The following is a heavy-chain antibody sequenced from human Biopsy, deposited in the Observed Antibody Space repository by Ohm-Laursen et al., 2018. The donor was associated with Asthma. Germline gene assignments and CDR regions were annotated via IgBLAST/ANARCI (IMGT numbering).Heavy chain of an antibody. CDR2: ISSDVRE. J-gene: IGHJ4*02. CDR1: GFTFRNFG. Sequence: SLRLSCTASGFTFRNFGMHWVRQAPGKGLEWVALISSDVREWYADSVKGRFTISRDNSKNTLDLQMNSLRGDDTAVCYCVRWRSGYPDHYSDFWGLGTLVTVSS. D-gene: IGHD2-21*01. CDR3: VRWRSGYPDHYSDF. V-gene: IGHV3-30*03.